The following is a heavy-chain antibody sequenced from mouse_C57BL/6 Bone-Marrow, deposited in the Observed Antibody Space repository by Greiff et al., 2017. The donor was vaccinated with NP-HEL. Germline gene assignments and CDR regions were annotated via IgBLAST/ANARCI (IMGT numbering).Heavy chain of an antibody. D-gene: IGHD2-12*01. J-gene: IGHJ1*03. CDR2: INPYNGGT. CDR3: ARDDGWYFDV. V-gene: IGHV1-19*01. Sequence: DVQLQESGPVLVKPGASVKMSCKASGYTFTDYYMNWVKQSHGKSLEWIGVINPYNGGTSYNQKFKGKATLTVDKSSSTAYMELNSLTSEDSAVYYCARDDGWYFDVWGTGTTVTVSS. CDR1: GYTFTDYY.